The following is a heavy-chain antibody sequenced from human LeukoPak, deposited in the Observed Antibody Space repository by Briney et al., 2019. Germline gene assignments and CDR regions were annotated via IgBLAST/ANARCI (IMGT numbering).Heavy chain of an antibody. CDR3: ARGRRDPL. J-gene: IGHJ2*01. D-gene: IGHD5-24*01. V-gene: IGHV4-30-2*01. Sequence: SETLSLTCTVSGGSISSGGYYWSWIRQPPGKGLEWIGYIYHSGSTCYNPSLKSRVTISVDRSKKQLSLKLSSVTAADTAVYYCARGRRDPLWGRGTLVTVSS. CDR1: GGSISSGGYY. CDR2: IYHSGST.